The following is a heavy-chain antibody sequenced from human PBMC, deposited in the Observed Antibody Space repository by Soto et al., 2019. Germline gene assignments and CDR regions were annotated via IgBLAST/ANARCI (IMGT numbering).Heavy chain of an antibody. J-gene: IGHJ6*04. Sequence: QLEESGPGLVKPSETLSLTCTVSGGSFSSTNSYWGWFRQPPGKGLEWIGTIFYRGTTYYHPSFNSRVTVSVDTSKNQVSLSLTSVTAADTAVYYCGRHRYIATYYNVDVWGKGTTVTVSS. CDR1: GGSFSSTNSY. CDR2: IFYRGTT. V-gene: IGHV4-39*01. CDR3: GRHRYIATYYNVDV. D-gene: IGHD2-2*02.